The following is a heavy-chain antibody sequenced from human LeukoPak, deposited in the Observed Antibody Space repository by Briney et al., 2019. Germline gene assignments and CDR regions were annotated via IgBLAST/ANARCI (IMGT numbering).Heavy chain of an antibody. Sequence: SETLSLTCSVSGGTFSSKYWGWIRQPAGKGLELIGQIYSSGNANYNPSLKSRVTMSVDKSRNQFFLNLRSVTAADTAVYYCARTLTDFWSAYGHWGQGTLVSVSS. V-gene: IGHV4-4*07. D-gene: IGHD3-3*01. J-gene: IGHJ4*02. CDR1: GGTFSSKY. CDR3: ARTLTDFWSAYGH. CDR2: IYSSGNA.